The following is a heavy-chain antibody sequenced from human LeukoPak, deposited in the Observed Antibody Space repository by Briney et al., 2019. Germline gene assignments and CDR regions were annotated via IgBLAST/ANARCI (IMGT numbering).Heavy chain of an antibody. J-gene: IGHJ5*02. CDR3: AKATTYNWNDPNWFDP. CDR1: AFTFSSYW. CDR2: IKQDGSEK. V-gene: IGHV3-7*01. Sequence: GGSLRLSCAASAFTFSSYWMSWVRQAPGKGLEWVANIKQDGSEKYYVDSVKGRFTISRDNAKNSLYLQMNNLRAEDTAVYYCAKATTYNWNDPNWFDPWGQGTLVTVSS. D-gene: IGHD1-1*01.